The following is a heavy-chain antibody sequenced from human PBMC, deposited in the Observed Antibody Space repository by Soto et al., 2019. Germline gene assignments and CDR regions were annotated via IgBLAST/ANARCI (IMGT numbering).Heavy chain of an antibody. Sequence: SETLSLTCTVSGGSISGYYWSWIRQPPGKGLEWIGYIYNTGSTVYNPSFKSRVTISVDRSKNQFSLKLSSVTAADTAVYYCARVPDRWGQGTLVTVSS. CDR2: IYNTGST. CDR1: GGSISGYY. D-gene: IGHD2-2*01. CDR3: ARVPDR. J-gene: IGHJ5*02. V-gene: IGHV4-59*12.